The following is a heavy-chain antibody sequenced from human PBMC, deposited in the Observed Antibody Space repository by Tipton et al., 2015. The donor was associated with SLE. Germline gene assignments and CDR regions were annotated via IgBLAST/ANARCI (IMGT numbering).Heavy chain of an antibody. D-gene: IGHD3-16*01. Sequence: TLSLTCTVSGGSISSGGYYWSWIRQHPGKGLEWIGYIYYSGSTYYNPSLKSRVTISVDTSKNQFSLKLSSVTAADTAVYYCARLMINRGNWFDPWGQGTLVTVSS. CDR2: IYYSGST. J-gene: IGHJ5*02. CDR1: GGSISSGGYY. CDR3: ARLMINRGNWFDP. V-gene: IGHV4-31*03.